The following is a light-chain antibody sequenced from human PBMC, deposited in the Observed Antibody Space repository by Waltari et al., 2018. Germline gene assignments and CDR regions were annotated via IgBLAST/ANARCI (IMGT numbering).Light chain of an antibody. J-gene: IGKJ2*01. V-gene: IGKV2-28*01. CDR3: MQALQTPYT. CDR1: QSLLHDGGDTH. CDR2: LCS. Sequence: DIMMTQSPLSLPVTPGEPASISCRSSQSLLHDGGDTHLEWYVRKPGQSPHLLIYLCSHRASGVPDRLSGSGSGTDFTLKISRVEAEDAGLYYCMQALQTPYTFGQGTKLEI.